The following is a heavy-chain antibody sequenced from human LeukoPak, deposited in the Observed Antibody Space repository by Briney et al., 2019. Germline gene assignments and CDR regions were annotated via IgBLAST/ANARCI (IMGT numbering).Heavy chain of an antibody. CDR1: GYTFTGYY. V-gene: IGHV1-2*02. CDR3: ARGGDAVVTTAPALHY. Sequence: ASVKVSCKASGYTFTGYYMHWVRQAPGQGLEWMGWINPNSGGTNYAQKFQGRVTITADKSTSTAYMELSSLRSEDTAVYYCARGGDAVVTTAPALHYWGQGTLVTVSS. CDR2: INPNSGGT. J-gene: IGHJ4*02. D-gene: IGHD4-23*01.